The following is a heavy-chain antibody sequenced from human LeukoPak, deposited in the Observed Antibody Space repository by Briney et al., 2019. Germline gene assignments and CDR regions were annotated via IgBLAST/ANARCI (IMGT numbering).Heavy chain of an antibody. Sequence: PSETLSLTCAVYGGSFSGYYWSWIRQPPGKGLEWIGEINHSGSTNYNPSLKSRVTISVDTSKNQFSLKLSSVTAADTAVYYCARGGTMIVVDPGAFDIWGQGTMVTVSS. D-gene: IGHD3-22*01. CDR3: ARGGTMIVVDPGAFDI. J-gene: IGHJ3*02. CDR1: GGSFSGYY. V-gene: IGHV4-34*01. CDR2: INHSGST.